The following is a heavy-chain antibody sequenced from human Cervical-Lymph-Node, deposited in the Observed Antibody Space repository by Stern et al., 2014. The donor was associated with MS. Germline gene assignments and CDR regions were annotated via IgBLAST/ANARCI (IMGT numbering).Heavy chain of an antibody. CDR2: IYYTGKP. D-gene: IGHD1-1*01. CDR1: GGSITSGGHI. Sequence: QLQLQESGPGLVKPSETLSLTCTVSGGSITSGGHILTWLRQVPGKGLEWIGNIYYTGKPYYNLSLKSRVTISVDTSQNHFSLKLGSGTAADTAVYYCARATQRGRDAFDIWGQGTMVIVSS. J-gene: IGHJ3*02. V-gene: IGHV4-31*03. CDR3: ARATQRGRDAFDI.